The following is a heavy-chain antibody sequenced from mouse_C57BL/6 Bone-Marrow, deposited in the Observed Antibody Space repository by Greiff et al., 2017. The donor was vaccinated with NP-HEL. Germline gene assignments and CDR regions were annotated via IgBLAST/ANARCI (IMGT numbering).Heavy chain of an antibody. J-gene: IGHJ1*03. CDR3: VRDTPDDGSRYWYFDV. CDR2: IRSKRSNYAT. Sequence: DVHLVESGGGLVQPKGSLKLSCAASGFTFNTYAMHWVRQAPGKGLEWVARIRSKRSNYATYSADSVKDRFTISRDDSESMLYLQMNNLKTEDTAMYYCVRDTPDDGSRYWYFDVWGTGTTVTVSS. V-gene: IGHV10-3*01. D-gene: IGHD1-1*01. CDR1: GFTFNTYA.